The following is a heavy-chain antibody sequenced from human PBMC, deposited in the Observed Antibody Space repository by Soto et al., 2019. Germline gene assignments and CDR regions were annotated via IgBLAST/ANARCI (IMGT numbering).Heavy chain of an antibody. CDR2: IYPGDSDT. Sequence: GESLKISCKGSGYSFSNYWIGWVRQMPGKGLEWMGIIYPGDSDTRYSPSFQGQVTISADKSISTAYLQWRSLKASDSAMYYCERSRRTGSTWPFDYWPQETLVTVSS. CDR3: ERSRRTGSTWPFDY. V-gene: IGHV5-51*01. J-gene: IGHJ4*02. CDR1: GYSFSNYW. D-gene: IGHD5-12*01.